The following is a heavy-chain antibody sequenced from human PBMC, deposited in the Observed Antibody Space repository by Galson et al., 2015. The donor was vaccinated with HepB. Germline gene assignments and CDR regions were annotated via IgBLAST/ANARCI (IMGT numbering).Heavy chain of an antibody. Sequence: SVKVSCKASGGTFSSYTISWVRQAPGQGLEWMGRIIPILGIANYAQKFQGRVTITADKSKSTAYMELSSLRSEDTAVYYCARKGGAAAGSNWFDPWGQGTLVTVSS. CDR3: ARKGGAAAGSNWFDP. D-gene: IGHD6-13*01. J-gene: IGHJ5*02. CDR1: GGTFSSYT. V-gene: IGHV1-69*02. CDR2: IIPILGIA.